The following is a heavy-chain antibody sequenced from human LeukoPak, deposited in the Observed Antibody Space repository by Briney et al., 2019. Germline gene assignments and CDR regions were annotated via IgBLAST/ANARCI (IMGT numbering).Heavy chain of an antibody. CDR3: ARDRIRGYYSFRIAAASPDAFDI. CDR1: GFTFSDYY. V-gene: IGHV3-11*01. D-gene: IGHD6-13*01. Sequence: PGGSLRLSCAASGFTFSDYYMSWIRQAPGKGLEWVSYISSSGSTIYYADSVKGRFTISRDNAKNSLYLQMNSLRAEDTAVYYCARDRIRGYYSFRIAAASPDAFDIWGQGTMVTVPS. J-gene: IGHJ3*02. CDR2: ISSSGSTI.